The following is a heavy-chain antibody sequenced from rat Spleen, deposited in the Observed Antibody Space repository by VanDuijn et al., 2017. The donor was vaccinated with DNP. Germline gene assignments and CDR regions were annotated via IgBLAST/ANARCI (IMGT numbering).Heavy chain of an antibody. D-gene: IGHD1-11*01. J-gene: IGHJ2*01. Sequence: EVQLVESGGGPAQPGRSLKLSCVASGFIFSNYWMTWIRQAPGKGLEWVASITNTGGSTYYPDSVKGRFTISRDNAKSTLYLQMNSLRSEDTATYYCARRGGIPFDYWGQGVMVTVSS. CDR1: GFIFSNYW. V-gene: IGHV5-31*01. CDR3: ARRGGIPFDY. CDR2: ITNTGGST.